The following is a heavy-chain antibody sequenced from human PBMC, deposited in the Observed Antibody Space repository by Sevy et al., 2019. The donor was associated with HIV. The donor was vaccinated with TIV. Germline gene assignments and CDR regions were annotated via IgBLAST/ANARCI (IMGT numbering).Heavy chain of an antibody. V-gene: IGHV3-30-3*01. D-gene: IGHD2-2*01. CDR1: GFTFSGYA. Sequence: GGSLRLSCAASGFTFSGYAMHWVRQAPGKGLKWVAVISYDGNNRYYADSVKGRFTISRDNSKNRLDLQMSSLRVEDTAVYYCARDPNQDAFDIWGQGTVVTVSS. CDR3: ARDPNQDAFDI. CDR2: ISYDGNNR. J-gene: IGHJ3*02.